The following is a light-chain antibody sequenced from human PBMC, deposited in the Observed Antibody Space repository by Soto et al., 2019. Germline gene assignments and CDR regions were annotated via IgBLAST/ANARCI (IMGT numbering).Light chain of an antibody. J-gene: IGLJ2*01. CDR2: KNN. CDR1: ASNIGSNY. CDR3: AAWDDSLSGPHVI. Sequence: QSVLTQPPSASGTPGQRVTISCSGSASNIGSNYVYWYQQLPGRAPKVLIYKNNQRPSGVPDRFSASKSGTSASLAISGLRSEDEADYTCAAWDDSLSGPHVIFGGGTKVTVL. V-gene: IGLV1-47*01.